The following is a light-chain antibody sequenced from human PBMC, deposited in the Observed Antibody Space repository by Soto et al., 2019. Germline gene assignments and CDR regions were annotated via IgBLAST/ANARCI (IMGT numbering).Light chain of an antibody. Sequence: QSALTQPASVSGSPGQSITISCTGTSSDVGGYNYVSWYQPHPGKAPKLMIYEVSNRPSGVSNRFSGSKSGNTASLTISGLQAEDDADYYCSSYTSSSIDYVFGTGTKLTVL. CDR3: SSYTSSSIDYV. CDR2: EVS. V-gene: IGLV2-14*01. J-gene: IGLJ1*01. CDR1: SSDVGGYNY.